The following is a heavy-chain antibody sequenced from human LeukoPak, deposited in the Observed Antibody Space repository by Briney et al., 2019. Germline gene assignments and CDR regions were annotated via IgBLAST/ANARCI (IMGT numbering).Heavy chain of an antibody. V-gene: IGHV1-8*02. Sequence: ASVKVSCKASGGTFSSYDINWVRQATGQGLEWMGWMNPNSGNTGYAQKFQGRVTMTRNTSISTAYMELSSLRSEDTAVYYCARTGYSSSWWGYYYGMDVWGQGTTVTVSS. CDR3: ARTGYSSSWWGYYYGMDV. D-gene: IGHD6-13*01. CDR2: MNPNSGNT. CDR1: GGTFSSYD. J-gene: IGHJ6*02.